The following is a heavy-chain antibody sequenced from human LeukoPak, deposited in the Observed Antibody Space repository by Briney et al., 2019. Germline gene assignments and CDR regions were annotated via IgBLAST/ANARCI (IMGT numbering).Heavy chain of an antibody. D-gene: IGHD5-18*01. V-gene: IGHV4-61*01. J-gene: IGHJ4*02. CDR3: ARNTAMVRYFDY. Sequence: SETLSLTCTVSGGSVSSGSYYWSWIRQPPGKGLEWIGYVYYSGNTNYNPSLKSRVTISVDTSKNQFSLKLSSVTAADTAVYYCARNTAMVRYFDYWGQGTLVTVSA. CDR1: GGSVSSGSYY. CDR2: VYYSGNT.